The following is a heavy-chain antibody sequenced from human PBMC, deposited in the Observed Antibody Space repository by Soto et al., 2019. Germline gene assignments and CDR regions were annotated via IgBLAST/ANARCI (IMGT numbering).Heavy chain of an antibody. Sequence: ASVKVSCKASGYTFTSYAMNWVRQAPGQGLEWMGWINTNTGNPTYAQGFTGRFVFSLDTSVSTAYLQIRSLKAEDTAVYYCASPGVTRGYYGMDVCGQGTTVTVSS. V-gene: IGHV7-4-1*01. CDR2: INTNTGNP. CDR1: GYTFTSYA. CDR3: ASPGVTRGYYGMDV. D-gene: IGHD2-8*01. J-gene: IGHJ6*02.